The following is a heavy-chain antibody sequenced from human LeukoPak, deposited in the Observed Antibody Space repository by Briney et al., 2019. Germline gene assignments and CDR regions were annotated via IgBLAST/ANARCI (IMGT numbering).Heavy chain of an antibody. CDR1: GYTFTGYY. D-gene: IGHD2-2*01. Sequence: ASVKVSCKASGYTFTGYYMRWVRQAPGQGLEWMGWINPNSGGTNYAQKFQGRVTMTRDTSISTAYMELSRLRSDDTAVYYCAREGYCSSTSCLRPPPHWFDPWGQGTLVTVSS. CDR2: INPNSGGT. J-gene: IGHJ5*02. V-gene: IGHV1-2*02. CDR3: AREGYCSSTSCLRPPPHWFDP.